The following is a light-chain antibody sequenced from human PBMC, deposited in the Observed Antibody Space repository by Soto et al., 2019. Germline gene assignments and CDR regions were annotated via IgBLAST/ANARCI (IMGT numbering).Light chain of an antibody. Sequence: QSVLTQPRSVSGSPGQSVTISCTGTSSDVAGFDFVSWYQQYPDKAPKLIIHDVNKRPSGVPDRFSGSKSGNTASLTISSPRLEDGAVFYCASYAGSQTFVFGGGTKVTAL. V-gene: IGLV2-11*01. J-gene: IGLJ2*01. CDR2: DVN. CDR1: SSDVAGFDF. CDR3: ASYAGSQTFV.